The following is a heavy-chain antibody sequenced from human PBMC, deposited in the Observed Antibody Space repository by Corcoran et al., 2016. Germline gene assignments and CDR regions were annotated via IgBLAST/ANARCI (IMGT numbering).Heavy chain of an antibody. CDR2: ISYDGSNK. D-gene: IGHD3-10*02. CDR1: GFTFSNYG. Sequence: QVQLVESGGGVVQPGRSLRLSCAAFGFTFSNYGMHWVRQAPGKGLEWVAVISYDGSNKYYADSVKGRFTISRDNPENTLYLQMNSLRTEDKAVYYCAKDRLVFGGDRGFDYWGQGILVTVSS. CDR3: AKDRLVFGGDRGFDY. V-gene: IGHV3-30*18. J-gene: IGHJ4*02.